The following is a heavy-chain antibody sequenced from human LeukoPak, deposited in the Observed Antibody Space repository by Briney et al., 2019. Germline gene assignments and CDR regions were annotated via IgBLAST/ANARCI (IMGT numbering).Heavy chain of an antibody. CDR2: IYISGST. V-gene: IGHV4-4*07. Sequence: SQTLSLTCTVSGGSIRSYYWSWIRQPAEKGLEWIGRIYISGSTNYNPSLKSRVTMSVDTSKNQFSLKLSSVTAADTAMYYCARAPEFSSGWLLDYWGQGTLVTVSS. J-gene: IGHJ4*02. CDR3: ARAPEFSSGWLLDY. CDR1: GGSIRSYY. D-gene: IGHD6-19*01.